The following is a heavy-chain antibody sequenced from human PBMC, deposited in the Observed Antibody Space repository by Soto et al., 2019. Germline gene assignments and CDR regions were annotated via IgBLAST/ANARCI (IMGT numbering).Heavy chain of an antibody. CDR2: IIPIFGTA. CDR1: GGTFSSYA. Sequence: QVQLVQSGAEVKKPGSSVKVSCKASGGTFSSYAISWVRQAPGQGLEWMGGIIPIFGTANYAQKIQGRVTITADESTSTAYMELSSLRSEDTAVYYCARDRDRYCSSTSCYTGGAFDIWGQGTMVTVSS. J-gene: IGHJ3*02. V-gene: IGHV1-69*01. D-gene: IGHD2-2*02. CDR3: ARDRDRYCSSTSCYTGGAFDI.